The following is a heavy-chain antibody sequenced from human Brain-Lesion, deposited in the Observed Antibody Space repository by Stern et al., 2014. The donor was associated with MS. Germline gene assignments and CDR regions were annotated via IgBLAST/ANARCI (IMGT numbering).Heavy chain of an antibody. CDR2: SDHSGST. Sequence: VQLVESGPGLVKPSGTLSLTCAVSGGSISSSNWWSWVRQSPGKGLEWIGESDHSGSTIYNPSLQSRVTVSVDKSKNRFSLNLRSVTAADTAVYFCARFPASRPHVFDSWGQGTLVTVSS. D-gene: IGHD6-13*01. CDR1: GGSISSSNW. J-gene: IGHJ4*02. CDR3: ARFPASRPHVFDS. V-gene: IGHV4-4*02.